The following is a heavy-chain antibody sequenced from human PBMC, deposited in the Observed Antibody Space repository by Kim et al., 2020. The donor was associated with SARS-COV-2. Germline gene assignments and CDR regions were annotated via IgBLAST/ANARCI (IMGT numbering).Heavy chain of an antibody. CDR3: ARDSGENYYYYGMDV. J-gene: IGHJ6*02. Sequence: ASVKVSCKASGYTFTSYGISWVRQAPGQGLEWMGWISAYNGNTNYAQKLQGRVTMTTDTSTSTAYMELRSLRSDDTAVYYCARDSGENYYYYGMDVWGQGTTVTVSS. D-gene: IGHD3-10*01. CDR1: GYTFTSYG. CDR2: ISAYNGNT. V-gene: IGHV1-18*01.